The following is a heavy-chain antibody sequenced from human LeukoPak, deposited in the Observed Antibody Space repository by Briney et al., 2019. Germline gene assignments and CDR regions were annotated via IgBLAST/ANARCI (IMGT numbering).Heavy chain of an antibody. Sequence: ASVKVSCEVSGYTLTELSMHWVRPAPGKGLEWMGGFDPEDGETIYAQKFQGRVTMTEDTSTDTAYMELSSLRSEDTAVYYCATKRPYYDSSGTIDYWGQGTLVTVSS. D-gene: IGHD3-22*01. CDR2: FDPEDGET. CDR3: ATKRPYYDSSGTIDY. J-gene: IGHJ4*02. CDR1: GYTLTELS. V-gene: IGHV1-24*01.